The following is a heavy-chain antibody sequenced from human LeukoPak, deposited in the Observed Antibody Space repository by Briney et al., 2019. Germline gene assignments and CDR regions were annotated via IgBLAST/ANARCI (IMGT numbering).Heavy chain of an antibody. CDR3: ARDSVSSYGYPFDY. CDR1: GFTVSSNY. Sequence: PGGSLRLSCAASGFTVSSNYMSWVRQAPGKGLEWVSVIYSGGSTYYADSVKGRFTISRDNSKNTLYLQMNSLRAEDTAVYYCARDSVSSYGYPFDYWGQGTLVTVSS. J-gene: IGHJ4*02. V-gene: IGHV3-66*02. CDR2: IYSGGST. D-gene: IGHD5-18*01.